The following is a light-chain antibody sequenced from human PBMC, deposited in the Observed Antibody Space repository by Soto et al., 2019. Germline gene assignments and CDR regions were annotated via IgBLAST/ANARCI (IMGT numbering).Light chain of an antibody. V-gene: IGLV2-8*01. CDR1: SSDVGGYNY. CDR2: EVD. Sequence: QSALTQPPSASGSPGQSVTISCTGTSSDVGGYNYVSWYQHHPGKAPKLIIYEVDERPSGVPDRFSGSKSGNTASLTVSGLQAEDEADYYCSSYTSNSTHVFGTGTKVTVL. J-gene: IGLJ1*01. CDR3: SSYTSNSTHV.